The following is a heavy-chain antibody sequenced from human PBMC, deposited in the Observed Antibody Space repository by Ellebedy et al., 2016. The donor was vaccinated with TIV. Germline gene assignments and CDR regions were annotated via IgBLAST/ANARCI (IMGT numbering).Heavy chain of an antibody. CDR3: ARTSRGFEDFEY. CDR2: IYHSGIT. Sequence: LRLSXAVSAGSISSGGYSWSWIRQPPGKGLEWIGYIYHSGITSYNPSLKSRVTMSVDTSKNQFSLKLSSVTAADTAVYYCARTSRGFEDFEYWGQGTLVTVSS. D-gene: IGHD6-19*01. CDR1: AGSISSGGYS. V-gene: IGHV4-30-2*01. J-gene: IGHJ4*02.